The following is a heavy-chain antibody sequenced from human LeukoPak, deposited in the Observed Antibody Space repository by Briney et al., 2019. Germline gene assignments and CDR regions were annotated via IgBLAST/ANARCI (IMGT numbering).Heavy chain of an antibody. V-gene: IGHV1-8*01. J-gene: IGHJ5*02. CDR3: ARGNRRGIYWFDP. CDR2: MNPNSGNT. D-gene: IGHD1-26*01. Sequence: GASVKVSCKASGYTFTSYDINWVRQATGQGLEWMGWMNPNSGNTGFAQKFQGRVTMTSNTSISTAYMELSSLRSEDTAVYYCARGNRRGIYWFDPWGQGTQVTVSS. CDR1: GYTFTSYD.